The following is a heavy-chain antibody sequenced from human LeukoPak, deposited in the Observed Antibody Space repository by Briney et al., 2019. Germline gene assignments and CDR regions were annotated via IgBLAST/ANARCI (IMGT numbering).Heavy chain of an antibody. V-gene: IGHV1-18*01. CDR2: ISAYNGNT. Sequence: ASVKVSCKASGYTFTSCGISWVRQAPGQGLEWMGWISAYNGNTNYAQKLQGRVTVTTDTSTSTAYMELSSLRSDDTAVYYCARDPGYDSSGYFRYAFNIWGQGTMVSVSS. CDR1: GYTFTSCG. J-gene: IGHJ3*02. D-gene: IGHD3-22*01. CDR3: ARDPGYDSSGYFRYAFNI.